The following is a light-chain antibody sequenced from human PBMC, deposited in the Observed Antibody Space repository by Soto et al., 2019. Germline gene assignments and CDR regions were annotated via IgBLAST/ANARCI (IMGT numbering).Light chain of an antibody. CDR2: DAS. CDR3: QQYNNWPQT. Sequence: ETMMTQSPDTLSVSLGERATLYCRASQILRSSLAWYQQIPGQAPRLLIYDASTRATGIPARFSGSGSGTDFTLTVSGLQSEDFAVYYCQQYNNWPQTFGQGTKVDI. J-gene: IGKJ1*01. CDR1: QILRSS. V-gene: IGKV3-15*01.